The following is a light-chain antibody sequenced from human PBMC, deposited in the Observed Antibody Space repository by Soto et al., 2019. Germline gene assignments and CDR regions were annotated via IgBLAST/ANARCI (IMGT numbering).Light chain of an antibody. Sequence: DIQMTQSPSSLSASVGDRVTITCRASQSISSYLNWYQQKPGKAPKLLIYAASSLQSGVPSRFSGSGSGTDFTLTISSLPPEDFATYYCQQSYSTPWTVGQGTKVEIK. V-gene: IGKV1-39*01. CDR2: AAS. J-gene: IGKJ1*01. CDR3: QQSYSTPWT. CDR1: QSISSY.